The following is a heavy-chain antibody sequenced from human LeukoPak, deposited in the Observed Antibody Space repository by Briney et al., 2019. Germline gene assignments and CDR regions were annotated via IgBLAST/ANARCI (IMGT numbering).Heavy chain of an antibody. J-gene: IGHJ6*04. CDR1: GFIFSSYE. D-gene: IGHD2/OR15-2a*01. CDR2: ISSSGSTR. V-gene: IGHV3-48*03. Sequence: GGSLRLSCAASGFIFSSYEMNWVRQAPGKGLEWVSYISSSGSTRYYGDSVKGRFTISRDNAKNSLYLQMDSLRAEDTAVYYCAREGEYDYYYGMDVWGKGTTVTVSS. CDR3: AREGEYDYYYGMDV.